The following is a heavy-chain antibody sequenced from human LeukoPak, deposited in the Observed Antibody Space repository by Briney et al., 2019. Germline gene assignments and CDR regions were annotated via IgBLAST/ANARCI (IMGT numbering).Heavy chain of an antibody. V-gene: IGHV3-23*01. Sequence: GGSLRLSCAASGFTFASYAMNWVRQAPGKGLEWVSVIGYTTDNTYYADSVKGRFTISRDNSKHTLFLQMNSLQTEDTGVYYCTTELVWFGVLGFWGQGTLATVSS. CDR2: IGYTTDNT. J-gene: IGHJ4*02. CDR3: TTELVWFGVLGF. CDR1: GFTFASYA. D-gene: IGHD3-10*01.